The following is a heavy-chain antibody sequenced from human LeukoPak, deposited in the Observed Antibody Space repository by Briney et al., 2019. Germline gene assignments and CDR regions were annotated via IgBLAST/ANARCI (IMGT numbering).Heavy chain of an antibody. CDR3: AKRGAGYYFDY. Sequence: GGSLRLSCAASGFTFSSYAMSWVRQAPGKGLEWVSSITDSGGGTFYADSVKGRSTISRDNSKNTLFLQLNSLRAEDTAVYYCAKRGAGYYFDYWGQGILVTVSS. V-gene: IGHV3-23*01. J-gene: IGHJ4*02. CDR1: GFTFSSYA. D-gene: IGHD3-10*01. CDR2: ITDSGGGT.